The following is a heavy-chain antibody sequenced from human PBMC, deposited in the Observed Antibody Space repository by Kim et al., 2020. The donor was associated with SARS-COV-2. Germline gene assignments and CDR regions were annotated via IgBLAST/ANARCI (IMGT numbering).Heavy chain of an antibody. CDR3: ARGQQCLIKNWCRGSHDTLPSVPPASPNVSPLTLDSAPQEGNVGPACPVQGFFPNYY. CDR1: GFTFDDYA. D-gene: IGHD6-19*01. CDR2: ISSDGGEI. Sequence: GGSLRLSCAASGFTFDDYAIQWVRQAPGKGLEWVSLISSDGGEIKYADSVKGRFTISRDNNKKSVYLQMNSLRSEDTALYYCARGQQCLIKNWCRGSHDTLPSVPPASPNVSPLTLDSAPQEGNVGPACPVQGFFPNYY. V-gene: IGHV3-43*02. J-gene: IGHJ6*03.